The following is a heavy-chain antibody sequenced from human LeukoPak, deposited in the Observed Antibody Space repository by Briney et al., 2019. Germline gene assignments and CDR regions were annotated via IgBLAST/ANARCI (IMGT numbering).Heavy chain of an antibody. V-gene: IGHV3-21*01. CDR2: ISSSNTYI. Sequence: GGSLRLSCAASGFNVTSYSMNWVRQAPGKGLEWVSSISSSNTYIYYADSVRGRFTISRDNADNTLYLQLNSLRAEDTAVYYCARVSFCPRCHFDYWGQGTLVTVSS. CDR3: ARVSFCPRCHFDY. CDR1: GFNVTSYS. D-gene: IGHD2/OR15-2a*01. J-gene: IGHJ4*02.